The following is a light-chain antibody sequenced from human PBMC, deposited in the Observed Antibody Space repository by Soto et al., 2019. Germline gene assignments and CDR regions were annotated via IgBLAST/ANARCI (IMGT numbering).Light chain of an antibody. Sequence: QSALTQPRSVSGSPGQSVTVSCAGTSSDVGAYNYVSWYQQVPGKAPKLMIYDVTKRPSGVPHRFSGSKSGNTASLTISGLQAEDEADYYCCSYAGTFTFVFGAGTKLTVL. CDR2: DVT. CDR1: SSDVGAYNY. V-gene: IGLV2-11*01. J-gene: IGLJ1*01. CDR3: CSYAGTFTFV.